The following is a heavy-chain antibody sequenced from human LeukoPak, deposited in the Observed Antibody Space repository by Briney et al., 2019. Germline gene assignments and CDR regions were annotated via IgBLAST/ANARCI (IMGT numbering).Heavy chain of an antibody. J-gene: IGHJ6*03. CDR2: ISYDGSNK. V-gene: IGHV3-30*01. D-gene: IGHD3-10*01. CDR1: GFTFSSYA. Sequence: GGSLRFSCAASGFTFSSYAMHWVRQAPGKGLEWVAVISYDGSNKYYADSVKGRFTISRDNSKNTLYLQMNSLRAEDTAVYYCARAGRGRYYYYYMDVWGKGTTVTVSS. CDR3: ARAGRGRYYYYYMDV.